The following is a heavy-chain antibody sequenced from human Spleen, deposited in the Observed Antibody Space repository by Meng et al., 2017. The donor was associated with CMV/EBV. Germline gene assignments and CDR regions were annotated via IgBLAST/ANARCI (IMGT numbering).Heavy chain of an antibody. J-gene: IGHJ4*02. CDR3: ARGGLRFLEGLFRNYFGY. CDR2: IKQSGST. D-gene: IGHD3-3*01. V-gene: IGHV4-34*01. Sequence: SLRGYYWSWIRQPPGKGLEWIGEIKQSGSTNYNPSLKSRVTISVDTSRNQFSLKLSSVTAADTAVYYCARGGLRFLEGLFRNYFGYWGQGTLVTVSS. CDR1: SLRGYY.